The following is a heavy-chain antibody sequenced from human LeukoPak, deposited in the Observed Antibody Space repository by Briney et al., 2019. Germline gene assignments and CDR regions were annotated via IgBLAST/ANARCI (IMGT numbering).Heavy chain of an antibody. CDR3: ARRSSGWYSDY. CDR2: IYHSGST. D-gene: IGHD6-19*01. J-gene: IGHJ4*02. Sequence: SETLSLTCAVSGGSISSSNWWSWVRQPPGKGLEWIGEIYHSGSTNYNPSLRSRVTVSVDKSKNHFSLKLSSVTAADTAVYYCARRSSGWYSDYWGQGTLVTVSS. V-gene: IGHV4-4*02. CDR1: GGSISSSNW.